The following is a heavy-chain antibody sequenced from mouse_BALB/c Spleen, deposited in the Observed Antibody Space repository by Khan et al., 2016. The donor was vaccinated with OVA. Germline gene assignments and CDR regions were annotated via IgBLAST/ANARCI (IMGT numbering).Heavy chain of an antibody. CDR1: GYTFTNYG. V-gene: IGHV9-1*02. CDR2: INTYTGEP. CDR3: ARSRGNDLVGC. Sequence: QIQLVQSGPELKKPGETVKISCKASGYTFTNYGLNWMKQAPGKGLKWMGWINTYTGEPIYAADFRERFVFSLETSASTAYLQINNLKNDDMDTYVCARSRGNDLVGCWGQGSTLTVSS. D-gene: IGHD2-1*01. J-gene: IGHJ2*01.